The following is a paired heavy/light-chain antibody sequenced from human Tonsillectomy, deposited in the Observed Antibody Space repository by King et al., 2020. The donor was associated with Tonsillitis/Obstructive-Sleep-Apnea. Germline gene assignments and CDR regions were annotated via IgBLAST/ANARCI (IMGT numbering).Heavy chain of an antibody. Sequence: QLRLQESGPGLVKPSETLSLTCTVSGGSISSSSYYWGWIRQPPGKGLDWIGSIYYSGNTYYNPSLKSRVTMSVDTSKNQFSLRLSSVTAADTALYFCARQLVNVVVPTVSDYWGQGTLVTVSS. CDR3: ARQLVNVVVPTVSDY. CDR1: GGSISSSSYY. CDR2: IYYSGNT. D-gene: IGHD2-2*01. J-gene: IGHJ4*02. V-gene: IGHV4-39*01.
Light chain of an antibody. V-gene: IGLV3-21*01. J-gene: IGLJ2*01. CDR3: QVWDSSGDHVI. CDR1: NVGGKS. CDR2: YDN. Sequence: SYVLTQPPSVSVAPGKTARITCGGNNVGGKSVHWYQQKPGQAPVLVIYYDNVRPSGIPERFSGSNSGNTATLTISRVEAGDEADYYCQVWDSSGDHVIFGGGTKLSVL.